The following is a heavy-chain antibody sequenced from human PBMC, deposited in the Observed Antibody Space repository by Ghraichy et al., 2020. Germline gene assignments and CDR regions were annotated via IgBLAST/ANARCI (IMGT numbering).Heavy chain of an antibody. V-gene: IGHV1-18*04. Sequence: ASVKVSCKASGYTFTSYGISWVRQAPGQGLEWMGWISAYNGNTNYAQKLQGRVTMTTDTSTSTAYMELRSLRSDDTAVYYCARVEGYYDFWSGYYTGQHAFDIWGQVTMVTVSS. J-gene: IGHJ3*02. CDR1: GYTFTSYG. CDR3: ARVEGYYDFWSGYYTGQHAFDI. D-gene: IGHD3-3*01. CDR2: ISAYNGNT.